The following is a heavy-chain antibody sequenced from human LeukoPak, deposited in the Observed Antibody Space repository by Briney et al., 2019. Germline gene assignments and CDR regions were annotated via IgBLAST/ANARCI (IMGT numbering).Heavy chain of an antibody. CDR2: IYYSGST. Sequence: PSETLSLTCIVSGVSITGYYWNWIRQPPGKGLEWIGYIYYSGSTNYNPSLKSRVTMSVDTSKNQFSLKLRSVTAADSAVYYCARDTHYYGYYGMDVWGQGTTVTVSS. V-gene: IGHV4-59*01. CDR3: ARDTHYYGYYGMDV. J-gene: IGHJ6*02. CDR1: GVSITGYY. D-gene: IGHD3-10*01.